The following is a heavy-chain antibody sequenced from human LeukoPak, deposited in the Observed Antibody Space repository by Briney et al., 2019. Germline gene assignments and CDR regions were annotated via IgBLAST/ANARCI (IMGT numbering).Heavy chain of an antibody. J-gene: IGHJ4*01. CDR3: AKGIYSSGWSYFDY. V-gene: IGHV3-23*01. D-gene: IGHD6-19*01. CDR2: LSGSGITT. Sequence: PGGSLRLSCAASGFTFSNSAMSWVRQAPGKGLEWVSTLSGSGITTYYADSVTGRFTVSRDNSKNTLYLQMNSLIAEDTAVYYCAKGIYSSGWSYFDYWGHGTLVTVSS. CDR1: GFTFSNSA.